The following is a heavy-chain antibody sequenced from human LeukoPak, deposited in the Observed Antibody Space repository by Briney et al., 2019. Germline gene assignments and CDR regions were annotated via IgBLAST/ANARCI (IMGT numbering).Heavy chain of an antibody. CDR1: GYTFTNYA. V-gene: IGHV7-4-1*02. CDR2: INTNTGNP. J-gene: IGHJ4*02. CDR3: ARDPNHYYDSSAYYGDY. Sequence: ASVKVSCKASGYTFTNYAIHWVRQAPGQGLEWMGWINTNTGNPTYAQGFTGRFVFSLDTSVSTAYLQISSLKAEDTAVYYCARDPNHYYDSSAYYGDYWGQGTLVTVSS. D-gene: IGHD3-22*01.